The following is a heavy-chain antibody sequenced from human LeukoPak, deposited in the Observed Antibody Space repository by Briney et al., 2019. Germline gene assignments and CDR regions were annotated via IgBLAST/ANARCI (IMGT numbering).Heavy chain of an antibody. V-gene: IGHV1-2*02. J-gene: IGHJ4*02. CDR3: ARDHWEGIAVAGLGY. D-gene: IGHD6-19*01. Sequence: ASVKVSCKTSGNTFTSYFMHWVRQAPGQGLEWMGWINPNSGGTNYAQKFQGRVTMTRDTSISTAYMELSRLRSDDTAVYYCARDHWEGIAVAGLGYWGQGTLVTVSS. CDR2: INPNSGGT. CDR1: GNTFTSYF.